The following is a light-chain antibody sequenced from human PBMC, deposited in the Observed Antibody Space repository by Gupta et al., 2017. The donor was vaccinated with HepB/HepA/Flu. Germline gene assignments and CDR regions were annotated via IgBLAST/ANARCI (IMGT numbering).Light chain of an antibody. V-gene: IGLV2-11*01. Sequence: QSALTQPRSVSGSPGPSVTLSCTGTSSDVGGYNYVSWCQLHPGKVPKLILYDVTRRPAGVPDRFSGSKSGNTASLTISGRQAEDEADYYCASYAGTYSWVFGGGTKLTVL. CDR2: DVT. J-gene: IGLJ3*02. CDR1: SSDVGGYNY. CDR3: ASYAGTYSWV.